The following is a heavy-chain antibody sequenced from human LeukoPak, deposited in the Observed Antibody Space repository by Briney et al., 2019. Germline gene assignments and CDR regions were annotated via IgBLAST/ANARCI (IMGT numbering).Heavy chain of an antibody. Sequence: PGGSLRLSCAASGFTFSGSAMHWVRQASGKGLEWVSHINSDGSWTGYADSVKGRFTISKDNAKNTVSLQMNNLRAEDTAVYYCVTFYETYWGRGTLVTVSS. D-gene: IGHD2/OR15-2a*01. CDR1: GFTFSGSA. V-gene: IGHV3-74*01. CDR3: VTFYETY. CDR2: INSDGSWT. J-gene: IGHJ4*02.